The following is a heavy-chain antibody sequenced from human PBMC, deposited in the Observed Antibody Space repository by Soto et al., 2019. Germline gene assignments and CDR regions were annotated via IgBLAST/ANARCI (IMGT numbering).Heavy chain of an antibody. J-gene: IGHJ4*02. CDR1: GFIFRHYV. Sequence: EVQLSESGGGLVQPGGSLRLSRTASGFIFRHYVMTWVRQAPGKGLEWVSSIIGSGGTTYYTDSVKGRFTISRDNSKNTLFLQINSLRAEDTAVYYCAKRPLELHMYDYWGQGTLVTVSS. CDR3: AKRPLELHMYDY. V-gene: IGHV3-23*01. CDR2: IIGSGGTT. D-gene: IGHD1-7*01.